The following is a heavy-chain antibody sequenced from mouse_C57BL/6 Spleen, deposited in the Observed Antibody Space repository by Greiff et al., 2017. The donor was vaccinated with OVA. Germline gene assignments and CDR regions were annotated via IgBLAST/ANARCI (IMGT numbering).Heavy chain of an antibody. CDR3: ARIAELTGDY. Sequence: QVQLKESGPGILQPSQTLSLTCSFSGFSLSTFGMGVGWFRQPSGKGLEWLAHIWWDDDKYYNPALKSRLTISKDTSKNQVFLKLANVDTADTATYYCARIAELTGDYWGQGTTLTVSS. CDR2: IWWDDDK. CDR1: GFSLSTFGMG. V-gene: IGHV8-8*01. D-gene: IGHD4-1*01. J-gene: IGHJ2*01.